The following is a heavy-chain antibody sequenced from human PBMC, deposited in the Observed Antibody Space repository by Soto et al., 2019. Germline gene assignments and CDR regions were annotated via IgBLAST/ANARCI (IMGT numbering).Heavy chain of an antibody. D-gene: IGHD6-13*01. V-gene: IGHV4-30-4*01. CDR1: GGSISSGDYY. Sequence: SSETLSLTCTVSGGSISSGDYYWSWIRQPPGKGLEWIGYIYYSGSTYYNPSLKSRVTISVDTSKNQFSLKLSSVTAADTAVYYCARQSGSSWYYYYYMDVWGKGTTVTVSS. J-gene: IGHJ6*03. CDR3: ARQSGSSWYYYYYMDV. CDR2: IYYSGST.